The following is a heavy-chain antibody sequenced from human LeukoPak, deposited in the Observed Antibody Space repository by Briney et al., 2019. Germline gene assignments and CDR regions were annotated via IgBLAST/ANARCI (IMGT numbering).Heavy chain of an antibody. CDR3: AKGQNVVVVATPLDS. Sequence: PGGSLRLSCAASGFSFTTYALSWVRQAPGKGLEGISVVSGSGNTIYYADSVKGRFTISRDPSKKTVFLQMNSLRAKDTAVYYCAKGQNVVVVATPLDSWGQGTPVTVSP. V-gene: IGHV3-23*01. CDR2: VSGSGNTI. CDR1: GFSFTTYA. D-gene: IGHD2-15*01. J-gene: IGHJ4*02.